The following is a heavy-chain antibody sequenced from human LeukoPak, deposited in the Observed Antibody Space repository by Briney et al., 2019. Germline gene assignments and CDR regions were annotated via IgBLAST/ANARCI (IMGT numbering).Heavy chain of an antibody. CDR2: ISSSSSYI. J-gene: IGHJ3*02. CDR1: GFTFSSYS. V-gene: IGHV3-21*01. Sequence: PGGSLRLSCAASGFTFSSYSMNWVRQAPGKGLEWVSSISSSSSYIYYADSVKGRFTISRDNAKNSLYLQMNSLRAEDTAVYYCARAAGPLDAFDIWGQGTMVTVSS. CDR3: ARAAGPLDAFDI.